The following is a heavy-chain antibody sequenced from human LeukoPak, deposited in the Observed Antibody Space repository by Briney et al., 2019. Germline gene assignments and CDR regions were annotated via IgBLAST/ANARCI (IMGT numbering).Heavy chain of an antibody. CDR1: QFSLGTRGRC. CDR3: ARTYTGTYCYRCDY. Sequence: SGPALVQPTQILTLTCTFSQFSLGTRGRCVRWICQSPVKALDWLARIDWDGDKHYSASLKTRLTNSKDTYNNQVVLTMTNMDPVDTATYYCARTYTGTYCYRCDYGGEGTLVTVSS. CDR2: IDWDGDK. V-gene: IGHV2-70*11. J-gene: IGHJ4*02. D-gene: IGHD1-26*01.